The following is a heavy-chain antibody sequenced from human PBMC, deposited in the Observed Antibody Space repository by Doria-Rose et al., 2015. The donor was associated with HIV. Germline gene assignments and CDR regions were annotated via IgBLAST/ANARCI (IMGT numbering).Heavy chain of an antibody. CDR3: AKAPIIGPKYYFYMDF. CDR1: GFSFESYA. J-gene: IGHJ6*03. D-gene: IGHD3-3*01. V-gene: IGHV3-9*01. Sequence: VQLVESGGGLVQPGRSLRLSCVGSGFSFESYAMHWVRLAPGKGLEWAAGISWDSGAKGNADSVEGRFTISRDNAKKSVYLEMRSLKPEDTAFYYCAKAPIIGPKYYFYMDFWGKGTSVTVSS. CDR2: ISWDSGAK.